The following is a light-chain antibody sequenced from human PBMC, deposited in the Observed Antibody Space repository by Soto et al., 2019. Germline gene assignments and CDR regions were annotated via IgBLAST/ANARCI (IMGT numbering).Light chain of an antibody. V-gene: IGLV2-11*01. J-gene: IGLJ1*01. CDR1: SSDVGIYNY. CDR2: DVT. Sequence: QSALTQPRSVSGSPGQSVTISCTGTSSDVGIYNYVSWYQQPPGKAPKLMIYDVTKRPSGVPDRFSGSKSGNTASLTISGXXXXXXXXXYCCSYAGSYTYVFGTGTK. CDR3: CSYAGSYTYV.